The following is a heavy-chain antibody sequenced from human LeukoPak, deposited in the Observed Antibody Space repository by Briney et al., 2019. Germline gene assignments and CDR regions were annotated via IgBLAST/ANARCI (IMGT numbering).Heavy chain of an antibody. J-gene: IGHJ4*02. CDR2: IKEDGSDK. CDR1: GFIFSSYW. V-gene: IGHV3-7*01. CDR3: ARESEAGAFDY. D-gene: IGHD3-10*01. Sequence: GGPLRLSCAASGFIFSSYWMAWVRQAPGKGLEWVANIKEDGSDKNYVESLKGRFTISRDNAKNSLYLQMDSLRAEDTAVYYCARESEAGAFDYWGQGTLVTVSS.